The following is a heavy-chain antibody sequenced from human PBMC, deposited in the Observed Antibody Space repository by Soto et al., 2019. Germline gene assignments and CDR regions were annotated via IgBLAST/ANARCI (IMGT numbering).Heavy chain of an antibody. Sequence: PGGSLRLSCAASGFTFSSYWMSWVRQAPGKGLEWVANIKQDGSEKYYVDSVKGRFTISRDNAKNSLYLQMNSPRAEDTAVYYCAREAVPAAMPIYYYYYGMDVWGQGTTVTVSS. CDR1: GFTFSSYW. CDR3: AREAVPAAMPIYYYYYGMDV. J-gene: IGHJ6*02. CDR2: IKQDGSEK. V-gene: IGHV3-7*03. D-gene: IGHD2-2*01.